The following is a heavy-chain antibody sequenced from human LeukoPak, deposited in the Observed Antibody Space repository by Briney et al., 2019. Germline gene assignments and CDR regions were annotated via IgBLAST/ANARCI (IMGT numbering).Heavy chain of an antibody. CDR1: GFTFGSYE. CDR2: ISSSSLSYI. CDR3: ARSSGWYDKGCDY. V-gene: IGHV3-21*05. J-gene: IGHJ4*02. D-gene: IGHD6-19*01. Sequence: GGSLRLSCAASGFTFGSYEMNWVRQAPGKGLEWVSYISSSSLSYIYYADSVKGRFTISRDNAKNSLYLQMNSLRAEDTAVYYCARSSGWYDKGCDYWGQGTLVTVSS.